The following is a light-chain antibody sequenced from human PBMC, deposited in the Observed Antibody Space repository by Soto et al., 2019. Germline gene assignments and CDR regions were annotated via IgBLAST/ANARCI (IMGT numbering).Light chain of an antibody. J-gene: IGKJ1*01. CDR2: DAV. V-gene: IGKV3-20*01. CDR3: QQYDKSWT. CDR1: QSVTGTN. Sequence: EIVLTQSPGTLSLSPGEGATLSCRASQSVTGTNLAWYQQRAGQAPRLLIYDAVRRATGIPDRFSGSGSGTDFTLTISRLEPEDFAVYYCQQYDKSWTFGPGTKV.